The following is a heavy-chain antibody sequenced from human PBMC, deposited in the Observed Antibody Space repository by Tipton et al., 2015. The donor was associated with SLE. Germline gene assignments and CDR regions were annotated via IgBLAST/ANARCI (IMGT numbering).Heavy chain of an antibody. J-gene: IGHJ4*02. Sequence: GQLGQSGGGLVQAGGSLRLSCAASGFTFSSSWMNWVRQAPGKGLEWVANIKEDGSEKHYVDSVKDRLTISRDNAKNSLYLQMNSLRAEDTAVYYCARGKYYFVYWGQGALVTVSS. V-gene: IGHV3-7*01. CDR2: IKEDGSEK. CDR1: GFTFSSSW. CDR3: ARGKYYFVY.